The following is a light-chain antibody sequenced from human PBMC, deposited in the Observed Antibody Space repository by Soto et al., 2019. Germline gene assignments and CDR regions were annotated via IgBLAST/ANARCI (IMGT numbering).Light chain of an antibody. V-gene: IGKV4-1*01. CDR1: QTILYGSNNKNH. CDR3: QQFYSSPT. CDR2: WAS. J-gene: IGKJ1*01. Sequence: DIVLTQSPDSLAVSLGERTTINCKSSQTILYGSNNKNHLAWYQHRPGQPPKLLISWASFRESGVPDRFSGSGSGTDFTLTINSLQAEDVAVYYYQQFYSSPTFGQGTKVEIK.